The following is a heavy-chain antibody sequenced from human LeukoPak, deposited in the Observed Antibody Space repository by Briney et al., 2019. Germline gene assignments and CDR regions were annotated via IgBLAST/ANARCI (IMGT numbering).Heavy chain of an antibody. V-gene: IGHV1-2*02. Sequence: GASVKVSCKASGYTFTGYYMHWVRQPPGQGLEWMGWINPNSGGTNYAQKFQGRVTMTRDTSISTAYMELSRLRSDDTAVYYCARVVYSSGWYNFDYWGQGTLVTVSS. D-gene: IGHD6-19*01. CDR3: ARVVYSSGWYNFDY. CDR2: INPNSGGT. CDR1: GYTFTGYY. J-gene: IGHJ4*02.